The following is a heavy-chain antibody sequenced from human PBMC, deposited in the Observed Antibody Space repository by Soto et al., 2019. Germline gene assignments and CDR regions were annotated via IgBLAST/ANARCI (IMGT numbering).Heavy chain of an antibody. J-gene: IGHJ4*02. CDR1: GDSVSSNSAA. CDR2: TYYRSKWYN. D-gene: IGHD2-2*01. Sequence: SQTLSLTCAISGDSVSSNSAAWNWIRQSPSRGLEWLGRTYYRSKWYNDYAVSVKSRITINPDTSKNQFSLQLNSVTPEDTAVYYCARGYCSSTSCYEYYFDYWGQGTLVTVSS. V-gene: IGHV6-1*01. CDR3: ARGYCSSTSCYEYYFDY.